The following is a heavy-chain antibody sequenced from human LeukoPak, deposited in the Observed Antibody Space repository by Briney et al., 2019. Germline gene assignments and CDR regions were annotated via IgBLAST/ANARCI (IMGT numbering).Heavy chain of an antibody. D-gene: IGHD5-18*01. CDR1: GGSISSSSYY. CDR2: IYYSGNT. CDR3: ARRAVDTDYYGMDV. J-gene: IGHJ6*02. Sequence: SETLSLTCTVSGGSISSSSYYWAWIRQPPGKGLEWIGSIYYSGNTYYNSSLKSRVTISVDTSKNQFSLRLSSVTAAGTAVYYCARRAVDTDYYGMDVWGQGTTVTVSS. V-gene: IGHV4-39*01.